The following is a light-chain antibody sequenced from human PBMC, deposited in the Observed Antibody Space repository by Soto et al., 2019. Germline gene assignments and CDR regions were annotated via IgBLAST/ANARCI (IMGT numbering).Light chain of an antibody. CDR1: SSNIGNNY. CDR3: GTWDSSLSAGV. V-gene: IGLV1-51*01. CDR2: DNN. Sequence: QSVLTQPPSVSAAPGQRVTISCSGSSSNIGNNYVSWYQQLPGTAPKLLIYDNNERPSGIPDRFSGSKSGTSATLAITGLQTGDEADYYCGTWDSSLSAGVFGGGTKLTAL. J-gene: IGLJ3*02.